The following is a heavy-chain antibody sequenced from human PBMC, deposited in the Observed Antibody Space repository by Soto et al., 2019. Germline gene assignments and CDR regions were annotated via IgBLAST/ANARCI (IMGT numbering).Heavy chain of an antibody. CDR2: ISYDGSNK. V-gene: IGHV3-30*04. D-gene: IGHD6-19*01. CDR3: ARALTSSGWSNDAFDI. J-gene: IGHJ3*02. CDR1: GFTFSSYA. Sequence: GGSLRLSCAASGFTFSSYAMHWVRQAPGKGLEWVAVISYDGSNKYYADSAKGRFTISRDNSKNTLYLQMNSLRAEDTAVYYCARALTSSGWSNDAFDIWGQGTMVTVSS.